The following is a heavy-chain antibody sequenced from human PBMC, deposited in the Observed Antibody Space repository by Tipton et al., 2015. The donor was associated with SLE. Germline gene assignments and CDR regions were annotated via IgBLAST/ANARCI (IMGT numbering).Heavy chain of an antibody. V-gene: IGHV4-59*08. CDR2: IYYSGNT. D-gene: IGHD5-24*01. CDR1: GGSISSHY. J-gene: IGHJ4*02. CDR3: ARGDGYNFDY. Sequence: TLSLTCTVSGGSISSHYWSWIRQPPGKALEWIGYIYYSGNTNYNPSLKRRVTISVDTSKNQFSLKLSSVTAADTAVYYCARGDGYNFDYWGQGTLVTVSS.